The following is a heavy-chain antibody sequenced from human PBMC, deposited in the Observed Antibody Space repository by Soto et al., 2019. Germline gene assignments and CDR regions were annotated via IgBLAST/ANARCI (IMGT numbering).Heavy chain of an antibody. Sequence: ASVKVSCKASGYTFTGYYMHWVRQAPGQGLEWMGWINPNSGGTNYAQKFQGRVTMTRDTSMSTAYMELSRLRSDDTAVYYCAARSGYSYGYWFDPWGQGTLVTVSS. D-gene: IGHD5-18*01. CDR3: AARSGYSYGYWFDP. V-gene: IGHV1-2*02. CDR2: INPNSGGT. J-gene: IGHJ5*02. CDR1: GYTFTGYY.